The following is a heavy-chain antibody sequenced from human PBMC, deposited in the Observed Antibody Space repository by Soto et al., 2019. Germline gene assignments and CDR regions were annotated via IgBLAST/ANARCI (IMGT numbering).Heavy chain of an antibody. CDR3: ARDRDYYDSSGYCDY. D-gene: IGHD3-22*01. CDR2: ISTSGNII. V-gene: IGHV3-48*03. CDR1: GFSSIKYE. Sequence: GGSLRLSCAASGFSSIKYEMNWVRQAPGKGLEWVSYISTSGNIIYYADSVKGRFTISRDNAKNSLYLQMNSLRAEDTAVYYCARDRDYYDSSGYCDYWGQGTLVTVSS. J-gene: IGHJ4*02.